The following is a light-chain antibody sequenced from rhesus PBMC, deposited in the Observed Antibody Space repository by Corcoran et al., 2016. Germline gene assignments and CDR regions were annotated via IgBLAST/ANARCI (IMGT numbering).Light chain of an antibody. Sequence: DIQMTQSPSSLSASVGDRVTITCRASQGISSWLAWYQQKPGKAPKLLIYKASSLRSGVPSRFSGNGSGTDFTLAIRNLQPEDFATYYCQQYTSAPFTFGPGTKLDIK. CDR3: QQYTSAPFT. V-gene: IGKV1-21*01. J-gene: IGKJ3*01. CDR1: QGISSW. CDR2: KAS.